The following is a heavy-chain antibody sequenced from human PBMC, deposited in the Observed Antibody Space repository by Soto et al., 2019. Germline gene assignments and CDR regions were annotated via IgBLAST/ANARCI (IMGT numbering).Heavy chain of an antibody. Sequence: QPGGSLRLSCAASGFTFSSYAMSWVRQAPGKGLEWVSAISGSGGSTYYADSVKGRFTISRDNSKNTLYLQMNSLRAEDTAVYYCAKDGRSTYCGGDCYSDYWGQGTLVTVSS. V-gene: IGHV3-23*01. CDR3: AKDGRSTYCGGDCYSDY. CDR1: GFTFSSYA. D-gene: IGHD2-21*02. J-gene: IGHJ4*02. CDR2: ISGSGGST.